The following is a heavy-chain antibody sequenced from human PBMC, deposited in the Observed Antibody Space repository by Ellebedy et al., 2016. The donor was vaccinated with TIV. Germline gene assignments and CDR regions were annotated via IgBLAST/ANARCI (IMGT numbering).Heavy chain of an antibody. J-gene: IGHJ4*02. CDR1: GYTFTSYD. CDR2: MNPNSGNT. D-gene: IGHD3-3*01. Sequence: AASVKVSCKASGYTFTSYDINWVRLATGQGLEWMGWMNPNSGNTGYAQKFQGRVNMTRNTSITTAYMELSSLRAEDTAVYYCARAARVFGVVITPLFDYWGQGTLVTVSS. CDR3: ARAARVFGVVITPLFDY. V-gene: IGHV1-8*01.